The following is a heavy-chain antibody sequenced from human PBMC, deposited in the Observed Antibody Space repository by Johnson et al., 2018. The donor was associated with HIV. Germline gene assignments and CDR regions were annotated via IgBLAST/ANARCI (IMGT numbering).Heavy chain of an antibody. CDR2: IRYDGSNT. CDR1: GFILSTYG. D-gene: IGHD3-10*01. V-gene: IGHV3-30*02. J-gene: IGHJ3*02. CDR3: AKDLRGWADVFDI. Sequence: QMLLVESGGGVVQPGGSLRLSCAASGFILSTYGMHWVRQAPGKGLEWVAFIRYDGSNTYYADSVKGRFTISRNNSKNTLYVQMNSLSAEETAVYYCAKDLRGWADVFDIWGQGTVVTVSS.